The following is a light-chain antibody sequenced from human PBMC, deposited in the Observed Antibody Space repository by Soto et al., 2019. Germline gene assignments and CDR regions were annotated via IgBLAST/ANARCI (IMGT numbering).Light chain of an antibody. V-gene: IGLV2-14*01. J-gene: IGLJ1*01. Sequence: QPVLTQPASVSGSPGQSIAISCTGTSSDVGDYTYVSWYQQHPGKAPKLMIYEVSNRPSGVSNRFSGSKSGNTASLTISGLQSEDEGDYYCSSYTSSSTFVFGTGTKLTVL. CDR3: SSYTSSSTFV. CDR2: EVS. CDR1: SSDVGDYTY.